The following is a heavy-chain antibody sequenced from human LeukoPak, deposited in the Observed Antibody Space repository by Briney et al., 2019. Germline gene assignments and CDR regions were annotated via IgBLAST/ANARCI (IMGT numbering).Heavy chain of an antibody. J-gene: IGHJ4*02. CDR1: GFTFSNYW. V-gene: IGHV3-74*01. CDR3: ARDLAYSRLDY. CDR2: INSDGSTT. D-gene: IGHD5-18*01. Sequence: PGGSLRLSCAASGFTFSNYWMHWVRQAPGKGLIWVSRINSDGSTTTYADSVKGRFTISRDNAENSLYLQMNSLRVEDTAFYYCARDLAYSRLDYWGQGMLVTVSS.